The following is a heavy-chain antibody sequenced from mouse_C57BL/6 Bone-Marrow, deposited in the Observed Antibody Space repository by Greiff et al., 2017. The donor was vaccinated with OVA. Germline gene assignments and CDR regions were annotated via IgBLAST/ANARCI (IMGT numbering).Heavy chain of an antibody. V-gene: IGHV1-82*01. D-gene: IGHD1-1*01. CDR1: GYAFSSSW. J-gene: IGHJ1*03. CDR3: ANYYGSSLWYFDV. Sequence: VKLQQSGPELVKPGASVKISCKASGYAFSSSWMNWVKQRPGKGLEWIGRIYPGDGDTNYNGKFKGKATLTADKSSSAAYMQLSSLTSEDSAVYFCANYYGSSLWYFDVWGTGTTVTVSS. CDR2: IYPGDGDT.